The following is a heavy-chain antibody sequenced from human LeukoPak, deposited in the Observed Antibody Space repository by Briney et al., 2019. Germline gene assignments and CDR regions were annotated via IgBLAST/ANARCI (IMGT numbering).Heavy chain of an antibody. CDR2: INHSGST. CDR3: ASVEMATTYFDY. Sequence: PSETLSLTCAVYGGSFSGYYWSWIRQPPGKGLEWIGEINHSGSTNYNPSLKSRVTISVDTSKNQFSLKLSSVTAADTAVYYCASVEMATTYFDYWGQGTLVTVSS. CDR1: GGSFSGYY. D-gene: IGHD5-24*01. J-gene: IGHJ4*02. V-gene: IGHV4-34*01.